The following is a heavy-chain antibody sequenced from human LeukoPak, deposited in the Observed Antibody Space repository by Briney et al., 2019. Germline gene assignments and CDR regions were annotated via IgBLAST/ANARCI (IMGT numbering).Heavy chain of an antibody. CDR1: GGSISSSTYY. J-gene: IGHJ4*02. CDR3: ARAWWDGYNRLYFDY. V-gene: IGHV4-39*07. CDR2: IYYIGST. Sequence: PSETLSLTCTVSGGSISSSTYYWGWIRQPPGKGLEWIANIYYIGSTYYNPSLKSRVTISVDTSKNQFSLKLSSVTAADTAVYYCARAWWDGYNRLYFDYWGQGTLVTVSS. D-gene: IGHD5-24*01.